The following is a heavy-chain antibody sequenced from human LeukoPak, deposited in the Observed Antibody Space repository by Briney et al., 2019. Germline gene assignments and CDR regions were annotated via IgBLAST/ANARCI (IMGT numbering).Heavy chain of an antibody. Sequence: GGSLRLSCAASGFTFSSYAMSWVRQAPGKGLEWVSAISGSGGSTYYADSVKGRFTISRDNSKNTLYLQMNSLRAGDTAVYYCAKWSDIVVVPAARPLDYWGQGTLVTVSS. J-gene: IGHJ4*02. D-gene: IGHD2-2*01. V-gene: IGHV3-23*01. CDR2: ISGSGGST. CDR3: AKWSDIVVVPAARPLDY. CDR1: GFTFSSYA.